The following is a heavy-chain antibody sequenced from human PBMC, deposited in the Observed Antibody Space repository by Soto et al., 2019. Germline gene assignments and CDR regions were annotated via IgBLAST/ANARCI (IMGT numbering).Heavy chain of an antibody. V-gene: IGHV1-8*01. CDR1: GYTFTSYD. CDR2: MNPNSGNT. Sequence: ASVNVSCKASGYTFTSYDINWVRQATGQGLEWMGWMNPNSGNTGYAQKFQGRVTMTRDTSISTAYMELSSLRSEDTAVYYCARRTVTTYAYYYYMDVWGKGTTVTVSS. CDR3: ARRTVTTYAYYYYMDV. J-gene: IGHJ6*03. D-gene: IGHD4-17*01.